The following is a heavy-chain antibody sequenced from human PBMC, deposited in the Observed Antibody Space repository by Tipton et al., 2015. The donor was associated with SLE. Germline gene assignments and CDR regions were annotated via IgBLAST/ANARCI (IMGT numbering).Heavy chain of an antibody. Sequence: LRLSCTVSVGSISNSFWGWIRQPAGKGLEWIGHVYASGSTDYNPSLKTRLSISIDTSRNQFSLNLSSVTAADTAAYYCAKVFGDYDGYSSGMDVWGQGTTVTVSS. J-gene: IGHJ6*02. CDR3: AKVFGDYDGYSSGMDV. CDR1: VGSISNSF. D-gene: IGHD4-17*01. CDR2: VYASGST. V-gene: IGHV4-4*07.